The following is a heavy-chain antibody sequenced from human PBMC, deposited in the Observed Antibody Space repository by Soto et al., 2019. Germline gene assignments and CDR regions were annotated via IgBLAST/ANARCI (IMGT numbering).Heavy chain of an antibody. D-gene: IGHD3-9*01. CDR3: AREGPIYDILTGYPIDY. J-gene: IGHJ4*02. V-gene: IGHV1-69*06. CDR1: GGTFSSYA. CDR2: IIPIFGTA. Sequence: GASVKVSCKASGGTFSSYAISWVRQAPGQGLEWMGGIIPIFGTANYAQKFQGRVTITADKSTSTAYMELSSLRSEDTAVYYCAREGPIYDILTGYPIDYWGQGTLVTVSS.